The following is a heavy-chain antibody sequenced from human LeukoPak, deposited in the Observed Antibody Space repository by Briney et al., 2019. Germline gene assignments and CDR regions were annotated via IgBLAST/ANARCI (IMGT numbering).Heavy chain of an antibody. Sequence: GASVKVSCKASGYTFTGYYMHWVRQAPGQGLEWMGWINPNSGGTNYAQKFQGRVTMTRDTSISTAYMELSRLRSDDTAVYYCARDWGDTAMVQPYDYWGQGTLVTVSS. CDR3: ARDWGDTAMVQPYDY. CDR1: GYTFTGYY. J-gene: IGHJ4*02. V-gene: IGHV1-2*02. D-gene: IGHD5-18*01. CDR2: INPNSGGT.